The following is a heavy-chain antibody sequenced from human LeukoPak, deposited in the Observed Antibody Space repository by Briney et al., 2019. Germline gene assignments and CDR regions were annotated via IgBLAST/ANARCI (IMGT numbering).Heavy chain of an antibody. D-gene: IGHD5-18*01. CDR1: GFTFSSYS. V-gene: IGHV3-21*01. J-gene: IGHJ4*02. Sequence: AGGSLRLSCAASGFTFSSYSMNWVRQAPGKGLEWVSSISSSSSYIYYADSVKGRFTISRDNAKNSLYLQMNSLRAEGTAVYYCARSLGYSYGYVFDYQGQGTLVTVSS. CDR3: ARSLGYSYGYVFDY. CDR2: ISSSSSYI.